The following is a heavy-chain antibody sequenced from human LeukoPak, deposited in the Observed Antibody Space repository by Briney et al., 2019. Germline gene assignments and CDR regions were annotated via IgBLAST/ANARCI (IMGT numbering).Heavy chain of an antibody. D-gene: IGHD3-3*01. CDR3: ASLEGGPSDGR. CDR2: IYSGGTT. V-gene: IGHV3-53*01. Sequence: GGALRLSCEVSGFPVRSRYMTWVRQPPGKGLECVAVIYSGGTTYHIDSVKGRFTISRDISKSTMYLEMNNLRVEDTATYYCASLEGGPSDGRWGQGTLVIVSS. CDR1: GFPVRSRY. J-gene: IGHJ1*01.